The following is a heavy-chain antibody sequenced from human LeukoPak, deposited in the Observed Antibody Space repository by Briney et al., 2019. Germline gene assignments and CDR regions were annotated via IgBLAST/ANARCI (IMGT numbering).Heavy chain of an antibody. J-gene: IGHJ4*02. Sequence: GGSLRLSCAASGFTFSTYGMNWVRQAPGKGLEWVSSISSSGHIYYADSVKGRFTISRDNAKNSLYLQMNSLRAEDTAVYYCARAYCSSISCYYYFDYWGQGTLVTVSS. CDR3: ARAYCSSISCYYYFDY. V-gene: IGHV3-21*01. CDR1: GFTFSTYG. CDR2: ISSSGHI. D-gene: IGHD2-2*01.